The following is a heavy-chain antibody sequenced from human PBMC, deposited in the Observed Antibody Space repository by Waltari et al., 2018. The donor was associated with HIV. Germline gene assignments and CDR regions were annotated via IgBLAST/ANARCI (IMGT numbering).Heavy chain of an antibody. CDR3: ARGGGIRSYYFHY. V-gene: IGHV1-18*01. D-gene: IGHD6-13*01. J-gene: IGHJ4*02. CDR1: GYTFTSYD. Sequence: QAQLVHSGGEVKKPEDSVTVSCKASGYTFTSYDITWVRQAPGQGREWMGWISAYNGNTNYAQKRHGRVTMTTDTSTSTAYMGLRSLRSDDTAVYYCARGGGIRSYYFHYWGQGTLVTVSS. CDR2: ISAYNGNT.